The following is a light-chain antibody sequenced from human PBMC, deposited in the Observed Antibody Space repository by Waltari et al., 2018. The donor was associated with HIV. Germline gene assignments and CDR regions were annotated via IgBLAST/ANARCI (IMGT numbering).Light chain of an antibody. CDR1: SSNIGRNY. V-gene: IGLV1-47*01. Sequence: QSVLTQPPSASGTPGQRVTISCSGSSSNIGRNYVYWYQQLPGTTPKLLIYRNNQRPSGVPDRISGSKSATSASLAISGLRSEDEADFSCAACDDSLSGQVFGPGTKVTVL. CDR2: RNN. CDR3: AACDDSLSGQV. J-gene: IGLJ1*01.